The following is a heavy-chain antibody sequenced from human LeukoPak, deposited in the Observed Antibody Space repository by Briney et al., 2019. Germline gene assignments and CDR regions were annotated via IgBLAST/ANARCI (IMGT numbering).Heavy chain of an antibody. CDR2: ISSGGSSI. CDR3: ARTRYSYGYYFDY. J-gene: IGHJ4*02. D-gene: IGHD5-18*01. CDR1: GFTFSDYY. V-gene: IGHV3-11*01. Sequence: KAGGSLRLSCAASGFTFSDYYMSWVRQSPGKGLEWVSYISSGGSSIYYADSVKGRFTISRDNAKISLYLQMNSLRAEDTAVYYCARTRYSYGYYFDYWGLGTLVTVSS.